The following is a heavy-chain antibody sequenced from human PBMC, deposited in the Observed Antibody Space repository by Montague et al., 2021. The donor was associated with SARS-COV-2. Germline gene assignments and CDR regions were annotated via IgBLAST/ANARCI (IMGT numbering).Heavy chain of an antibody. Sequence: SETLSLTCAVHGTSFSGYYWNWICQPPGKGLEWIGEINHGGSTKYSPSLKSRLTISADTSKNQFSLKLSSVTAADTAGYYCARGFDYWGQGTLVTVSS. V-gene: IGHV4-34*01. CDR1: GTSFSGYY. J-gene: IGHJ4*02. CDR2: INHGGST. CDR3: ARGFDY.